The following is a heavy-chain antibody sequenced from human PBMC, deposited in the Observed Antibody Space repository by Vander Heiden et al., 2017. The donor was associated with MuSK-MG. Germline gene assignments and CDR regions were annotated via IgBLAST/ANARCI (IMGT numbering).Heavy chain of an antibody. V-gene: IGHV3-23*01. Sequence: EVQLLESGGGLVQPGGSLRLSGAASGFTFSSYAMSWVRQAPGKGLEWVSAISGSGGSTYYADSVKGRFTISRDNSKNTLYLQMNSLRAEDTAVYYCAKAVQQLVHLGLVDYWGQGTLVTVSS. D-gene: IGHD6-13*01. CDR1: GFTFSSYA. J-gene: IGHJ4*02. CDR2: ISGSGGST. CDR3: AKAVQQLVHLGLVDY.